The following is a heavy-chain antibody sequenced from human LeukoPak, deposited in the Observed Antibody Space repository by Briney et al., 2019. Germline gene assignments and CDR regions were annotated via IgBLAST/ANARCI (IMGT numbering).Heavy chain of an antibody. CDR2: ISAYNGNT. D-gene: IGHD6-13*01. V-gene: IGHV1-18*01. CDR3: ARYEVSSWYASYYYYMDV. J-gene: IGHJ6*03. CDR1: GYTFTSYG. Sequence: GASVKVSCKASGYTFTSYGISWVRQAPGQGLEWMGWISAYNGNTNYAQKLQGRVTMTTDKSTSTAYMELSSLRSEDTAVYYCARYEVSSWYASYYYYMDVWGKGTTVTVSS.